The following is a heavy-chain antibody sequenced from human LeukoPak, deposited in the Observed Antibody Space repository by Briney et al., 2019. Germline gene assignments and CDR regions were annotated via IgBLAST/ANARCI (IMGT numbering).Heavy chain of an antibody. Sequence: GGSLRLSCAASGFTFDDYGMSWVRQAPGKGLEWVSAVSGSGGSTYYADSVKGRFTISRDNPKNTLYLQVSTLRAEDTAVYYCAKGTTSSSDIVATTGGGFDYWGQGTLVTVSS. CDR2: VSGSGGST. CDR3: AKGTTSSSDIVATTGGGFDY. J-gene: IGHJ4*02. CDR1: GFTFDDYG. D-gene: IGHD5-12*01. V-gene: IGHV3-23*01.